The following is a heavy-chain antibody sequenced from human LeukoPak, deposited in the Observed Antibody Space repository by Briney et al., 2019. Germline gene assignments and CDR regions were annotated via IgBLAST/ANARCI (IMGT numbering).Heavy chain of an antibody. J-gene: IGHJ5*02. D-gene: IGHD3-3*01. Sequence: ASVKVSCKASGYTFTSYGITWVRQAPGQGLEWMGWISTYNGNTNYAQKLQGRVTMTTDTSTSTAYMELRSLRSDDTAVYYCARDPVAYYDFWSGYYKNNWFDPWGQGTLVTVSS. CDR1: GYTFTSYG. V-gene: IGHV1-18*01. CDR3: ARDPVAYYDFWSGYYKNNWFDP. CDR2: ISTYNGNT.